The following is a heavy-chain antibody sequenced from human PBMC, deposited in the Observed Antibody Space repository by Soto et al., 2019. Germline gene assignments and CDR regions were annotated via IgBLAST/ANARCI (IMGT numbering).Heavy chain of an antibody. CDR1: GFTFSNAW. J-gene: IGHJ4*02. D-gene: IGHD3-22*01. Sequence: GGSLRLSCAASGFTFSNAWMNWVRQAPGKGLEWVGRIKSKTDGGTTDYAAPVKGRFTISRDDSKNTLYLQMNSLKTEDTALYYFTTDPFTIKVVVPSSGGGQGTLVTVSS. CDR2: IKSKTDGGTT. V-gene: IGHV3-15*07. CDR3: TTDPFTIKVVVPSSG.